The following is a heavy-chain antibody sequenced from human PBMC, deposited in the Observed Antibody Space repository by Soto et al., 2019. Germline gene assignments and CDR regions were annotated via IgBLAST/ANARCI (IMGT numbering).Heavy chain of an antibody. CDR3: APLTVSLSGPYGIHV. J-gene: IGHJ6*02. V-gene: IGHV4-39*01. D-gene: IGHD2-15*01. Sequence: SETLSLTCSVSGYSVSSSDYYWAWIRQPPGKGLEWIGSMLYSGLTYYNPSLKSRVTLSVDTSKNQFSVRMNSVTASDTAVYYCAPLTVSLSGPYGIHVWGQGTTVT. CDR2: MLYSGLT. CDR1: GYSVSSSDYY.